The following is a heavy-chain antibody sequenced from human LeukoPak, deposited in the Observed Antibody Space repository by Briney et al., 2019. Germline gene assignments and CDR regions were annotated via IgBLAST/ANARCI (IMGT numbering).Heavy chain of an antibody. Sequence: GSLRLSCAASGFTFSSYSMNWVRQAPGKGLEWVSSISSSSSYIYYADSVKGRFTISRDNAKNSLYLQMNSLRAEDTAVYYCARGQVAAAGIFDYWGQGTLATVPS. J-gene: IGHJ4*02. CDR1: GFTFSSYS. D-gene: IGHD6-13*01. CDR2: ISSSSSYI. CDR3: ARGQVAAAGIFDY. V-gene: IGHV3-21*01.